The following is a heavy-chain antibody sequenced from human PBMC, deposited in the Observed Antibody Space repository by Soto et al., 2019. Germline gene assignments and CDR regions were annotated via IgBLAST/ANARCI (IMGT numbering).Heavy chain of an antibody. V-gene: IGHV4-31*03. CDR3: ARENMYDSSGYYDY. Sequence: TLSLAGTVSVGSISSGGYYWSWIRQHPGKGLEWIGYIYYSGSTYYNPSLKSRVTISVDTSKNQFSLKLSSVTAADTAVYYCARENMYDSSGYYDYWGQGTLVTVSS. CDR1: VGSISSGGYY. CDR2: IYYSGST. D-gene: IGHD3-22*01. J-gene: IGHJ4*02.